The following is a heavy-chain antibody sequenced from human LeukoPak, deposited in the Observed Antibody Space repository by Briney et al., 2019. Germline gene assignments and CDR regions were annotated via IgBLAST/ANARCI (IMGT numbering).Heavy chain of an antibody. CDR1: GFTFSSYA. Sequence: GGSLRLSCAASGFTFSSYAMHWVRQAPGKGLEWVAVISYDGSNKYYADSVKGRFTISRDNSKNTLYLQMNSLRAEDTAVYYCAKDAAAGAFDYWGQGTLVTVSS. J-gene: IGHJ4*02. CDR3: AKDAAAGAFDY. V-gene: IGHV3-30-3*01. D-gene: IGHD6-13*01. CDR2: ISYDGSNK.